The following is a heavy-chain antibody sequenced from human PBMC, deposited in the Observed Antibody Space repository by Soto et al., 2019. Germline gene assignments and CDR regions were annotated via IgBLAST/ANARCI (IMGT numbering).Heavy chain of an antibody. J-gene: IGHJ4*02. V-gene: IGHV4-30-2*01. CDR1: GGSISSGGYS. CDR2: IYHSGST. D-gene: IGHD6-19*01. CDR3: ARGKAGGWFFDY. Sequence: SLTCAVSGGSISSGGYSWSWIRQPPGKGLEWIGYIYHSGSTYYNPSLKSRVTISVDRSKNQFSLKLSSVTAADTAVYYCARGKAGGWFFDYWGQGTLVTVSS.